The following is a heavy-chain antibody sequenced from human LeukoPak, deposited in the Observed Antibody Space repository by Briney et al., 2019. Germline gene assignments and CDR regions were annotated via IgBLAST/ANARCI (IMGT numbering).Heavy chain of an antibody. CDR2: ISSNGGST. V-gene: IGHV3-64*01. Sequence: GGSLRLSCVASGFNFSSYSMQWVRQAPGKGLEYVSVISSNGGSTYYANSVKGRFTISRDNSKNTLYLQMGSLRAEDMAVYYCAREKGGFDIWGQGTMVTVSS. D-gene: IGHD2-15*01. J-gene: IGHJ3*02. CDR1: GFNFSSYS. CDR3: AREKGGFDI.